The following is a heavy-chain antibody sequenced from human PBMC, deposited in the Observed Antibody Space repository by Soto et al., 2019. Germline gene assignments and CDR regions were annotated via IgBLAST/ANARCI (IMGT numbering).Heavy chain of an antibody. D-gene: IGHD1-20*01. CDR2: TYYRSKWYN. Sequence: PSQTLSLTCAISGDSVSSNSAAWNWIRQFPSRGLEWLGRTYYRSKWYNFYAVSVKSRITINPYTSKTQFYLQLNSVTPEDTAMYYCARDSSYNWSFGTYYDGIDVRGQGTTVTVSS. J-gene: IGHJ6*02. CDR1: GDSVSSNSAA. V-gene: IGHV6-1*01. CDR3: ARDSSYNWSFGTYYDGIDV.